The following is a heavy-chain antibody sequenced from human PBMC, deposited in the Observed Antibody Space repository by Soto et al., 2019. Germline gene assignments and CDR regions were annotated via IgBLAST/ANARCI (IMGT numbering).Heavy chain of an antibody. CDR3: ARDSPPDGLAARGMDV. Sequence: QVQLVQSGAEVKKPGASVKVSCKASGYTFTSYGISWVRQAPGQGLEWMGWISAYNGNTNYAQKLQGRVTMTTDTSTGTAYMELRSLRSDDTAVYYGARDSPPDGLAARGMDVWGQGTTVTVSS. D-gene: IGHD6-6*01. CDR2: ISAYNGNT. J-gene: IGHJ6*02. CDR1: GYTFTSYG. V-gene: IGHV1-18*01.